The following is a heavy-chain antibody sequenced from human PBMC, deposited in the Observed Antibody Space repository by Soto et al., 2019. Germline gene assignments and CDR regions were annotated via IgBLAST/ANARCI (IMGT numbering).Heavy chain of an antibody. CDR2: IIPIFGTA. D-gene: IGHD6-13*01. Sequence: QVQLVQSGAEVKKPGSSVKVSCKASGGTFSSYAISWVRQAPGQGLEWMGGIIPIFGTANYAQKFQGRVTIXXDXSXXTAYMELSSLRSEDTAVYYCARDKGGAAGYNWFDPWGQGTLVTVSS. CDR1: GGTFSSYA. J-gene: IGHJ5*02. V-gene: IGHV1-69*12. CDR3: ARDKGGAAGYNWFDP.